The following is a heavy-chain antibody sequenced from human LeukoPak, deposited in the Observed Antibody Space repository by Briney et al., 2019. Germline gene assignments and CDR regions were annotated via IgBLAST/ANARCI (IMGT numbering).Heavy chain of an antibody. Sequence: SETLSLTCTVSGGSINSSSYYWGWIRQPPGKGLEWIGSIFYSGSTYYNPSLKSRVTISVDSSRNQFSLKLTSMTAADTAVYYCARGRSSYYDSSGRRWFDPWGQGTLVTVSS. CDR3: ARGRSSYYDSSGRRWFDP. CDR1: GGSINSSSYY. V-gene: IGHV4-39*07. CDR2: IFYSGST. D-gene: IGHD3-22*01. J-gene: IGHJ5*02.